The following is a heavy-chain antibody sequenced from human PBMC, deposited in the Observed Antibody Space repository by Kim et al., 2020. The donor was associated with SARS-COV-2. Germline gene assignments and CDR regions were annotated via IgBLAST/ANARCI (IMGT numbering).Heavy chain of an antibody. CDR1: GFTFSSYW. Sequence: GGSLRLSCVASGFTFSSYWMYWVRQAPGKGLVWVSRVNSDGSNTIYADSVKGRFTISRDNAKNTLYLQMNRLRAEDTALYYCVRLNQRYYFDFWGQGTL. CDR3: VRLNQRYYFDF. D-gene: IGHD2-21*01. CDR2: VNSDGSNT. J-gene: IGHJ4*02. V-gene: IGHV3-74*01.